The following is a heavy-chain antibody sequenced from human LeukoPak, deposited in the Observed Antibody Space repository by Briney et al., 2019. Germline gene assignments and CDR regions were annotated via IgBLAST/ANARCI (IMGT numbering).Heavy chain of an antibody. J-gene: IGHJ6*02. CDR1: GSTFSSYE. Sequence: GGSLRLSCAASGSTFSSYEMNWVRQAPGKGLEWVSYISSSGSTIYYADSVKGRFTISRDNAKNSLYLQMNSLRAEDTAVYYCAREQQWEAPYGMDVWGQGTTVTVSS. CDR2: ISSSGSTI. V-gene: IGHV3-48*03. CDR3: AREQQWEAPYGMDV. D-gene: IGHD1-26*01.